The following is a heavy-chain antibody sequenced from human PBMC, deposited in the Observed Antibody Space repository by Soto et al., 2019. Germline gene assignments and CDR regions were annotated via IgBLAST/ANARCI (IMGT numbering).Heavy chain of an antibody. CDR1: GGTFSSYA. CDR2: IIPIFGTA. Sequence: SVKVSCKASGGTFSSYAISWVRQAPGQGLEWMGGIIPIFGTANYAQKFQGRVTITADESTSTAYMELSSLRSEDTAVYYCARGSGDGYNPWYFGYWGQGTLVTVSS. D-gene: IGHD5-12*01. J-gene: IGHJ4*02. CDR3: ARGSGDGYNPWYFGY. V-gene: IGHV1-69*13.